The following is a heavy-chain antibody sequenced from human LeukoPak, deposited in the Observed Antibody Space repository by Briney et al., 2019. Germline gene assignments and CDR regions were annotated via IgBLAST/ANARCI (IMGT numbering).Heavy chain of an antibody. V-gene: IGHV4-59*08. Sequence: SETLSLTCAVSGGSTNSHYWGWIRQPPGTGLQWIGDIYYTGKNNYNPSLKSRVTISLDTSKDHLSLNLTSVVAADTAIYYCVRRDTGWNYFDYWGQGILVTVSS. CDR2: IYYTGKN. CDR1: GGSTNSHY. CDR3: VRRDTGWNYFDY. J-gene: IGHJ4*02. D-gene: IGHD6-19*01.